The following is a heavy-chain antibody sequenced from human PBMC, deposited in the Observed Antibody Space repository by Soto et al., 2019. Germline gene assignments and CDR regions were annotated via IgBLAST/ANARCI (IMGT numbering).Heavy chain of an antibody. V-gene: IGHV3-23*01. D-gene: IGHD5-18*01. CDR2: ISGSGGGT. Sequence: GGSLRLSCAASGFTFSNYGMNWVRQAPGKGLEWVSGISGSGGGTYYAGSVKGRVTISRDNSKNTLYLQMNRLRAEDTAVYYCAKVFYSYGPLNSGMDVWGPGTTVTVSS. CDR1: GFTFSNYG. J-gene: IGHJ6*02. CDR3: AKVFYSYGPLNSGMDV.